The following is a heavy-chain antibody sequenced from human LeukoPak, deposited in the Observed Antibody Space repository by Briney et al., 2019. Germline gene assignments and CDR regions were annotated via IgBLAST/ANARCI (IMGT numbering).Heavy chain of an antibody. CDR3: ARDYEDSSGSIPDY. CDR2: ISYDGSNK. Sequence: HPGGSLRLSCAASGFTFSSYAMHRVRQAPGKGLEWVAVISYDGSNKYYADSVKGRFTISRDNSKNTLYLQMNSLRAEDTAVYYCARDYEDSSGSIPDYWGQGTLVTVSS. CDR1: GFTFSSYA. J-gene: IGHJ4*02. V-gene: IGHV3-30-3*01. D-gene: IGHD3-22*01.